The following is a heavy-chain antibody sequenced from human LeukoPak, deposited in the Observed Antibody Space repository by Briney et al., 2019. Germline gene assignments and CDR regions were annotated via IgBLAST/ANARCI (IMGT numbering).Heavy chain of an antibody. J-gene: IGHJ6*03. D-gene: IGHD4-23*01. CDR1: GFTFTTYA. Sequence: GGSLRLSCAASGFTFTTYAMSWVRQAPGKGLEWVSGVSGRAGSTNYADSVKGRFTISRDNSKNALYLQMKSLRAEDTAVYYCAKEGGNAYYYYYYMDVWGKGTTVTVSS. CDR3: AKEGGNAYYYYYYMDV. CDR2: VSGRAGST. V-gene: IGHV3-23*01.